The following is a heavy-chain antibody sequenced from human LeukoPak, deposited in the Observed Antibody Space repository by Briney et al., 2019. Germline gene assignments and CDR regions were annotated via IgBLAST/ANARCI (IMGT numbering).Heavy chain of an antibody. CDR3: ARNRVATIALSYYYVMDV. D-gene: IGHD5-12*01. CDR1: GGSFSGYY. J-gene: IGHJ6*02. Sequence: SETLSLTCAVYGGSFSGYYWSWIRQPPGKGVEWIGEINHSGSTNYNPSLKSRVTISVDTSKNQFSLKLSSVTAADTAVYYCARNRVATIALSYYYVMDVWGQGTTVTVSS. CDR2: INHSGST. V-gene: IGHV4-34*01.